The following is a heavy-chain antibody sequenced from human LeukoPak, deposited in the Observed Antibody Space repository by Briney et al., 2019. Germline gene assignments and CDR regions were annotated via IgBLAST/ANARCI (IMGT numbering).Heavy chain of an antibody. Sequence: PGGSLRLPCAASGITFSSYSMNWVRQAPGKGLEWVSYISSSSVTIYYADSVKGRFTISRDNAKNSLYLQMNSLRAEDTAVYYCASACGGDCYDIWGQGTMVTVSS. V-gene: IGHV3-48*04. D-gene: IGHD2-21*02. CDR3: ASACGGDCYDI. J-gene: IGHJ3*02. CDR1: GITFSSYS. CDR2: ISSSSVTI.